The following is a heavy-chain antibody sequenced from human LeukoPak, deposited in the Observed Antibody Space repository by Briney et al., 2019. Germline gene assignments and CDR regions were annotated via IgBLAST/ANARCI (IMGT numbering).Heavy chain of an antibody. CDR3: ARHRSGGSQDDAFDI. D-gene: IGHD2-15*01. CDR2: IKEDGSEK. CDR1: GFTFSSYG. Sequence: PWGTLRLSCAASGFTFSSYGMSWVCQAPGKGLEWVADIKEDGSEKYYVDSVKGRFTISRQNAKSSLFLQMNSLRAEDTAVYYCARHRSGGSQDDAFDIWGQGTMVTVSS. V-gene: IGHV3-7*01. J-gene: IGHJ3*02.